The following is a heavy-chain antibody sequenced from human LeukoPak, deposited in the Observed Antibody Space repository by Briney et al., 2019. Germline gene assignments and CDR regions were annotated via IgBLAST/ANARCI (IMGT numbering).Heavy chain of an antibody. Sequence: PSETLSLTCTVSGGSISSYYWNWIRQPPGKGLEWIGYIYYSGSTNYNPSLKSRVTISVDTSKNQFSLKLSSVTAADTAVYYCARRTAGYAFDYWGQGTLVTVSS. CDR3: ARRTAGYAFDY. CDR1: GGSISSYY. CDR2: IYYSGST. V-gene: IGHV4-59*08. D-gene: IGHD3-9*01. J-gene: IGHJ4*02.